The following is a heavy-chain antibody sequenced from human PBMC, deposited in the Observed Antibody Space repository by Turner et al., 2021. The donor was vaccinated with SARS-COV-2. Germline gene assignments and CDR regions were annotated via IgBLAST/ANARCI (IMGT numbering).Heavy chain of an antibody. CDR3: ARLAAWGAFDI. J-gene: IGHJ3*02. D-gene: IGHD6-25*01. V-gene: IGHV4-31*03. CDR1: GCSISSGGYY. CDR2: IYYSGST. Sequence: QVQLQESGPVLVKPSQTLSLTCTVSGCSISSGGYYWSWIRQHPGKGLEWIGYIYYSGSTYYNPSLKSRVTISVDTSKNQFSLKLSFVTAADTAVYYCARLAAWGAFDIWGQGTMVTISS.